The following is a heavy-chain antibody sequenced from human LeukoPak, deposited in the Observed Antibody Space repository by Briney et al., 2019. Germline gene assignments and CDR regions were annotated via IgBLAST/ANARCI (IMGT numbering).Heavy chain of an antibody. CDR2: IYYSGGT. CDR3: ARDVSGSYVFDS. CDR1: GRSISSYH. J-gene: IGHJ4*02. D-gene: IGHD3-16*01. V-gene: IGHV4-59*13. Sequence: SEALSLTCTVSGRSISSYHWSWIPQPPGKGLEWIGYIYYSGGTNYNPSLKSRVSISVYTPKNQFCLKLNSVTAADTAAYYCARDVSGSYVFDSWGQGTLVTVSS.